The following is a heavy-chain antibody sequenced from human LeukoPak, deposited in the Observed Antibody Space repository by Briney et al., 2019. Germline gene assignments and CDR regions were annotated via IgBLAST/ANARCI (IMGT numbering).Heavy chain of an antibody. CDR3: ARDLVDYYDSSGYDDAFDI. J-gene: IGHJ3*02. Sequence: PSETLSLTCTVSGGSISSYYWSWIRQPPGKGLEWIGYIYCSGSTNYNPSLKSRVTISVDTSKNQFSLKLSSVTAADTAVYYCARDLVDYYDSSGYDDAFDIWGQGTMVTVSS. D-gene: IGHD3-22*01. CDR2: IYCSGST. CDR1: GGSISSYY. V-gene: IGHV4-59*01.